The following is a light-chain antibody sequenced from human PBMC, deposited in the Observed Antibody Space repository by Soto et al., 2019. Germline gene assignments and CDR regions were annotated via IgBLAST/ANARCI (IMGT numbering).Light chain of an antibody. CDR3: QQYGSSRWT. CDR1: QSVSSNY. Sequence: ENVLTQSPGTLSLSPGERATLSCRASQSVSSNYLAWYQQKPGQAPRLLVYGASSRATGIPDRFSGSGSGKDFTLTISRLAPEDFAVYYCQQYGSSRWTFGQGSKVEIK. V-gene: IGKV3-20*01. CDR2: GAS. J-gene: IGKJ1*01.